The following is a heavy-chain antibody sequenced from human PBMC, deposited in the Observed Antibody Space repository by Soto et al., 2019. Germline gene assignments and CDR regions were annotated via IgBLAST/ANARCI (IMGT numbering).Heavy chain of an antibody. CDR3: ARDYSSYAPFDY. CDR2: ISAYNGNT. Sequence: ASVKVSFKASGYSFTNYGISWVRQAPGQGLEWMGWISAYNGNTKYAQKFQGRVTMTTDTSTSTAYMELRSLRSDDTAVYYCARDYSSYAPFDYWGQGTLVTVSS. J-gene: IGHJ4*02. D-gene: IGHD2-2*01. CDR1: GYSFTNYG. V-gene: IGHV1-18*01.